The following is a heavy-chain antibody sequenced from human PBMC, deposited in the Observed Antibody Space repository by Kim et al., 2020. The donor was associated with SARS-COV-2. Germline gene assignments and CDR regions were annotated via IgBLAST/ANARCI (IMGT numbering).Heavy chain of an antibody. Sequence: SETLSLTCTVSGGSISSSSYYWGWIRQPPGKGLEWIGSIYYSGTTYYNPSLKSRLIISVDTSKTQFSLKLSSVTAADTAVYYCARHFGGSLDPWGQGTLVTVSS. CDR2: IYYSGTT. V-gene: IGHV4-39*01. J-gene: IGHJ5*02. D-gene: IGHD3-16*01. CDR1: GGSISSSSYY. CDR3: ARHFGGSLDP.